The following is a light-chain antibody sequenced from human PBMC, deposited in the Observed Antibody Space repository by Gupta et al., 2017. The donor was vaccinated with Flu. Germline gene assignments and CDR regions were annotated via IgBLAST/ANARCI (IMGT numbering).Light chain of an antibody. V-gene: IGLV6-57*02. CDR3: HSYASNNNLWV. CDR2: EDR. CDR1: SGTIANGY. Sequence: TTTCASSSGTIANGYDHWYQHRPGTAPTTVVYEDREVTSGVPVPFSCSVDRSANSASLTISGLQTEDEADYYCHSYASNNNLWVFGGGTKLTVL. J-gene: IGLJ3*02.